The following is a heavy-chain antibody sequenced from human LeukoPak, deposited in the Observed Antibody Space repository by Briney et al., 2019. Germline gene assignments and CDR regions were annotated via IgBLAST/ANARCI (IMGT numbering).Heavy chain of an antibody. CDR2: ISSNGGST. Sequence: GGSLRLSCAASGFTFSVSVMHWVRQAPGKGLEYVSVISSNGGSTSYANSVKGRFTISRDNSKNTSYLQMGSLRAEDMAVHYCARDLSGGGLDYWGQGTLVTVSS. CDR1: GFTFSVSV. CDR3: ARDLSGGGLDY. V-gene: IGHV3-64*01. D-gene: IGHD3-10*01. J-gene: IGHJ4*02.